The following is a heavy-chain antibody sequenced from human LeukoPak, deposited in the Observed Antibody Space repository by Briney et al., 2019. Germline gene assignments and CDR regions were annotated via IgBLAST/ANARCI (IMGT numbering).Heavy chain of an antibody. V-gene: IGHV7-4-1*02. J-gene: IGHJ5*02. CDR3: ARFTSRITYNWFDP. D-gene: IGHD3-16*01. Sequence: GASVKVSCKASGYTFTSYAMNWVRQAPGQGLEWMGWINTNTGNPTYAQGFTGRFVFSLDTSVSTAYLQISSLKAEDTAVYYCARFTSRITYNWFDPWGQGTLVTVSS. CDR2: INTNTGNP. CDR1: GYTFTSYA.